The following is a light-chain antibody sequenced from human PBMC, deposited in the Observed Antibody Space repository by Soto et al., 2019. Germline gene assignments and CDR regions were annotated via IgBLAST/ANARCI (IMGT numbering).Light chain of an antibody. V-gene: IGKV3D-20*02. CDR1: QSVSSSY. CDR2: GAS. Sequence: EIVLTQSPGTLSLSPGERATLSCRASQSVSSSYLALYQQKPRQAPRLLIYGASNRANGIPARFSGSGSGADFILTLSSLEPEDFSVYYCQQRNDWHPITFGQGTRLEIK. J-gene: IGKJ5*01. CDR3: QQRNDWHPIT.